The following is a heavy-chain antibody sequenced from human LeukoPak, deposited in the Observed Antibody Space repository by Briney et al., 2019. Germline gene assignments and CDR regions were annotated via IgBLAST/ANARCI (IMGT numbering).Heavy chain of an antibody. D-gene: IGHD3-3*01. CDR1: GGSFSGYY. V-gene: IGHV4-34*01. J-gene: IGHJ4*02. CDR3: ARGRYHDFWSGYYNY. CDR2: INHSGST. Sequence: PSETLSLTCAVYGGSFSGYYWSWIRQPPGKGLEWIGEINHSGSTNYNPSLKSRVTISVDTSKNQFSLKLSSVTAADTAVYYCARGRYHDFWSGYYNYWGQGTLVTVSS.